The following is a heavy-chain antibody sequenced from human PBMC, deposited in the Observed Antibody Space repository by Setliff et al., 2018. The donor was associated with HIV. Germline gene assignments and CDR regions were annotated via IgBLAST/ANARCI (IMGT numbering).Heavy chain of an antibody. CDR2: MNPNSGVS. D-gene: IGHD3-10*01. J-gene: IGHJ6*02. V-gene: IGHV1-8*01. CDR1: GHTFTNYD. Sequence: GASVKVSCKPSGHTFTNYDIHWMRRATGQGLKWMGWMNPNSGVSGYALRFHDRVTMTRDTSITTAYMELSSLTSEDTAVYYCARGKGVGGVIITGGLDVWGQGTTVTVSS. CDR3: ARGKGVGGVIITGGLDV.